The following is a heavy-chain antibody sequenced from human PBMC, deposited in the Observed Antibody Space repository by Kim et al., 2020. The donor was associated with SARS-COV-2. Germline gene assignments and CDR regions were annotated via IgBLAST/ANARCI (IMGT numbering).Heavy chain of an antibody. J-gene: IGHJ4*02. Sequence: VSTYSNPSLKSRVTISVDTSKNQFSLKLSSVTAADTAVYYCARTYGSGLSWGQGTLVTVSS. D-gene: IGHD3-10*01. V-gene: IGHV4-39*07. CDR2: VST. CDR3: ARTYGSGLS.